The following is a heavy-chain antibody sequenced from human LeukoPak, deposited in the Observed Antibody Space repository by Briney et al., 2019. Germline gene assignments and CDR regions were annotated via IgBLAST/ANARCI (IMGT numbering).Heavy chain of an antibody. CDR1: GFTFSHYG. CDR3: AKDAQRGFDYSNSLQK. CDR2: IWSDGSDK. V-gene: IGHV3-33*06. Sequence: PGGSLRLSCAASGFTFSHYGMHWVRQTPGAGLEWVAVIWSDGSDKYYAKSVKGRFTISRDNSKNSLFLQMNSLRAEDTAVYYCAKDAQRGFDYSNSLQKWGQGILVTVSS. J-gene: IGHJ4*02. D-gene: IGHD4-11*01.